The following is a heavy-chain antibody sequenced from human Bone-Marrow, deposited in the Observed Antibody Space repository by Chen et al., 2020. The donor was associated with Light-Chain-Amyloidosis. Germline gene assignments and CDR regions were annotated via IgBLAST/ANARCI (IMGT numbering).Heavy chain of an antibody. D-gene: IGHD3-22*01. Sequence: QVQLVQSGAEVKKPGSSVRVSCKASGGTFSSYAISWVRQAPGQGLEWMGGIIPIFGTANYAQKFQGRVTITADESTSTAYMELSSLRSEDTAVYYCARERGDSFYDSSGYFDYWGQGTLVTVSS. CDR1: GGTFSSYA. CDR2: IIPIFGTA. CDR3: ARERGDSFYDSSGYFDY. J-gene: IGHJ4*02. V-gene: IGHV1-69*01.